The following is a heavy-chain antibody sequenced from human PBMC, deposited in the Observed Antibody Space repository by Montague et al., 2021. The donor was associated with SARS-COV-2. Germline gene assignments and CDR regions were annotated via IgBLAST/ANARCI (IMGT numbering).Heavy chain of an antibody. Sequence: SLRLSCAASGFTFSSYWMSWVRQAPGKGLEWVANIKQDGSEKYYVDSVKGRFTISRDNAKNSLYLQMNSLRAEDTAVYYCARGTGPRSITLFGVIISGHVFDIWGQGTMVTVSS. CDR2: IKQDGSEK. V-gene: IGHV3-7*01. J-gene: IGHJ3*02. CDR1: GFTFSSYW. D-gene: IGHD3-3*01. CDR3: ARGTGPRSITLFGVIISGHVFDI.